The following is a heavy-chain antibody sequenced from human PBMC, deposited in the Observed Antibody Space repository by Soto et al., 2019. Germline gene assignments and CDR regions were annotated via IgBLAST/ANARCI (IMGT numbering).Heavy chain of an antibody. CDR2: IIPIFGTA. V-gene: IGHV1-69*01. Sequence: PVKVSCKSSGGTFSIYAIIWVRPAPGQGLEWMGGIIPIFGTANYAQKFQGRVTITADGSTSTAYMELSSLRSEDTAVYYCARGGTPYCYYGMDFWVQGTTVTVA. CDR1: GGTFSIYA. J-gene: IGHJ6*02. CDR3: ARGGTPYCYYGMDF.